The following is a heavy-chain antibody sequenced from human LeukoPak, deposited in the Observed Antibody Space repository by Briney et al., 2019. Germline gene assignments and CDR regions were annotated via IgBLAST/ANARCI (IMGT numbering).Heavy chain of an antibody. V-gene: IGHV4-4*02. D-gene: IGHD2-15*01. CDR1: GGSISSSNW. CDR2: IYHSGST. J-gene: IGHJ6*02. CDR3: ARDDLGYCSGGSCYPYYYYGMDV. Sequence: SETLSLTCAVSGGSISSSNWWSWVRQPPGKGPEWIGEIYHSGSTNYNPSLKSRVTISVDKSKYQFSLKLSSVTAADTAVYYCARDDLGYCSGGSCYPYYYYGMDVWGQGTTVTVSS.